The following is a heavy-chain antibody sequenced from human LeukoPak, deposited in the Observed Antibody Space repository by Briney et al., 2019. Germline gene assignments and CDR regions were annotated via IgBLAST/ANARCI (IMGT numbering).Heavy chain of an antibody. V-gene: IGHV1-18*01. D-gene: IGHD6-13*01. CDR3: ARDNSQQLALYYFDY. CDR1: GYTFTSYG. CDR2: ISAYNGNT. Sequence: ASVKVSCKTSGYTFTSYGISWVRQAPGQGLEWMGWISAYNGNTNYAQKLQGRVTMTTDTSTSTAYMELRSPRSDDTAVYYCARDNSQQLALYYFDYWGQGTLVTVSS. J-gene: IGHJ4*02.